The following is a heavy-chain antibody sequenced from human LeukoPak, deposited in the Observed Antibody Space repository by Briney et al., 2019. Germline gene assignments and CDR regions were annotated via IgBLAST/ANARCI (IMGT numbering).Heavy chain of an antibody. CDR1: GFTFSSYG. CDR2: IRYDGSNK. Sequence: PGGSLRLSCAASGFTFSSYGMHWVRQAPGKGLEWVAFIRYDGSNKYYADSVKGRFTISRDNSKNTLYLQMNSLRAEDTAVYYCARDGSEHHYGGTHFDYWGQGTLVTVSS. V-gene: IGHV3-30*02. J-gene: IGHJ4*02. D-gene: IGHD4-23*01. CDR3: ARDGSEHHYGGTHFDY.